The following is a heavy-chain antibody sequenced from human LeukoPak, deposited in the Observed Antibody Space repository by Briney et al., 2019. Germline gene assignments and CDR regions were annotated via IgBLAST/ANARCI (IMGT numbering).Heavy chain of an antibody. CDR3: ARRHGRCSDGSCYYPDY. J-gene: IGHJ4*02. D-gene: IGHD2-15*01. V-gene: IGHV1-8*01. CDR2: MNPNSGNT. Sequence: ASVTVSRKASGCTFTSYDINWLRQATGQGLEWMGWMNPNSGNTGYAQKFQGRVTITRNSSITTAYMELSSLRSEDTAVYYCARRHGRCSDGSCYYPDYWGQGTLVTVSS. CDR1: GCTFTSYD.